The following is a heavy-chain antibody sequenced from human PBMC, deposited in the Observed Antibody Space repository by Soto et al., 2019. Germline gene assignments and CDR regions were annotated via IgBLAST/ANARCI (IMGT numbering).Heavy chain of an antibody. CDR2: IYYSGST. D-gene: IGHD1-26*01. CDR3: TRYKVGALNI. V-gene: IGHV4-59*01. Sequence: TSETLSLTCTVSGGSISSYYWSWIRQPPGKGLEWIGYIYYSGSTNYNPSLKSRVTISVDTSKNQFSLKLSSVTAADTAVYYCTRYKVGALNIRRQGTLVTVSS. CDR1: GGSISSYY. J-gene: IGHJ3*02.